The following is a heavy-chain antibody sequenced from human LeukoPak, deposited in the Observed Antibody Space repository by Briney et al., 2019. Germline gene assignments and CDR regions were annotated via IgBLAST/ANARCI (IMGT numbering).Heavy chain of an antibody. CDR2: IYTSGST. V-gene: IGHV4-61*02. CDR1: GGSIGSGSYY. D-gene: IGHD4-17*01. J-gene: IGHJ4*02. CDR3: ARDQGYGDYDLDY. Sequence: SQTLSLTCTVSGGSIGSGSYYWSWIRQPAGKGLEWIGRIYTSGSTNYNPSLKSRVTISVDTSKNQFSLKLSSVTAADTAVYYCARDQGYGDYDLDYWGQGTLVTVSS.